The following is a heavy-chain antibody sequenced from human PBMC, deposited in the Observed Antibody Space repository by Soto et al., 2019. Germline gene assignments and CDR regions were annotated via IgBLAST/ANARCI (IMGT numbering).Heavy chain of an antibody. CDR2: ISSNGVGK. CDR1: GFTLSGYA. D-gene: IGHD6-6*01. J-gene: IGHJ6*03. V-gene: IGHV3-64*01. Sequence: EVQLAESGGGLAQPGGSLRLSCAASGFTLSGYAMDWVRQAPGKGLEYVSGISSNGVGKYYANFLQGIFTISRDNSKNTVYLLLGSLIHEDMAVYYCARRARPDFYYMDVWGKGTTVTVSS. CDR3: ARRARPDFYYMDV.